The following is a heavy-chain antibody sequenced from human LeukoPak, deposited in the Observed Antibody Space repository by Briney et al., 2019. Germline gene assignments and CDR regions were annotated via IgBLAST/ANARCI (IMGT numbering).Heavy chain of an antibody. CDR3: ARYPYFDWFNWFDP. D-gene: IGHD3-9*01. Sequence: SVKVSCKASGGTFSSYAISWVRQAPGQGLEWMGGIIPIFGTANYAQKFQGRVTITAGESTSTAYMELSSLRSEDTAVYYCARYPYFDWFNWFDPWGQGTLVTVSS. J-gene: IGHJ5*02. CDR2: IIPIFGTA. V-gene: IGHV1-69*13. CDR1: GGTFSSYA.